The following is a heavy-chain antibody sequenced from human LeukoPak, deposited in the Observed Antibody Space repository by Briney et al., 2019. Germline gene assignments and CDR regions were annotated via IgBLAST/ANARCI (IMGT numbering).Heavy chain of an antibody. CDR1: GGTFSSYT. Sequence: SVKVSCTASGGTFSSYTISWVRQAHGQGLEWMGRIIPILGIANYAQKFQGRVTITSDKATSTAYMELSSLRSEDTAVYYCARDGGEYSSSSFDYWGQGTLVTVSS. D-gene: IGHD6-6*01. V-gene: IGHV1-69*04. J-gene: IGHJ4*01. CDR3: ARDGGEYSSSSFDY. CDR2: IIPILGIA.